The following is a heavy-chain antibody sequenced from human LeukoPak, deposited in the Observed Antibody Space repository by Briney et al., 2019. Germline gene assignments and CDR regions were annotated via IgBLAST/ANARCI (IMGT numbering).Heavy chain of an antibody. V-gene: IGHV3-48*03. J-gene: IGHJ4*02. Sequence: PGGSLRLSCTASGFTFSTYEVNWVRQAPGKGLEWVSYISGGGDTIYYADSVTGRFTISRDNAKNPLYLQMNSLRAEDTAVYYCSQAVPSYFDYWGPGTLVTVSS. CDR3: SQAVPSYFDY. CDR2: ISGGGDTI. D-gene: IGHD2-15*01. CDR1: GFTFSTYE.